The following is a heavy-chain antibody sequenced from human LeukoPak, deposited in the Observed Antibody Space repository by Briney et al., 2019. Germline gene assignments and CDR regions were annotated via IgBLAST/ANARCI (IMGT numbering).Heavy chain of an antibody. D-gene: IGHD4-17*01. CDR1: GGSISSGDYY. CDR3: ARDHGDIYNWFDP. V-gene: IGHV4-30-4*02. J-gene: IGHJ5*02. Sequence: SSETLSLTCTVSGGSISSGDYYWSWIRQPPGKGLEWIGYIYYSGSTYYNPSLKSRVTISVDTSKNQFSLKLSSVTAADTAVYHCARDHGDIYNWFDPWGQGTLVTVSS. CDR2: IYYSGST.